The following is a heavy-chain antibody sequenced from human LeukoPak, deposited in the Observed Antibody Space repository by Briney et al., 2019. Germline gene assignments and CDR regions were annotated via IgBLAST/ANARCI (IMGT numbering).Heavy chain of an antibody. Sequence: SETLSLTCAVSGYSISSGYYWGWIRQPPGKGLEWIGGIYHSGSTYYNPSLKSRVTILVGTSKNQFSLKLSSVTAADTAVYYCARNTGRYGDYLLDYWGQGTLVTVSS. V-gene: IGHV4-38-2*01. CDR3: ARNTGRYGDYLLDY. J-gene: IGHJ4*02. D-gene: IGHD4-17*01. CDR1: GYSISSGYY. CDR2: IYHSGST.